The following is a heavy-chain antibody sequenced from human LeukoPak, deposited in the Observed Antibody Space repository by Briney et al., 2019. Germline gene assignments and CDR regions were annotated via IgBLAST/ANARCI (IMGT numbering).Heavy chain of an antibody. D-gene: IGHD2-15*01. CDR3: ARDHTRGSGYLDY. CDR2: IIPIFGTA. J-gene: IGHJ4*02. Sequence: ASVKVSCKASGGTFSSYAISWVRQAPGQGLEWMGGIIPIFGTANYAQKFQGRVTITADKSTSTAYMELSSLRPEDTAVYYCARDHTRGSGYLDYWGQGTLVTVSS. CDR1: GGTFSSYA. V-gene: IGHV1-69*06.